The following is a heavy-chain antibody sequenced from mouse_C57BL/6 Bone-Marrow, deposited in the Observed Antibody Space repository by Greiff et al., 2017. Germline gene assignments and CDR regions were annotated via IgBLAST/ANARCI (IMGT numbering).Heavy chain of an antibody. CDR3: ARSGGYYRFAY. CDR1: GYTFTSYW. D-gene: IGHD2-3*01. J-gene: IGHJ3*01. Sequence: QVQLQQPGAELVMPGASVKLSCKASGYTFTSYWMHWVKQRPGQGLEWIGEIDPSDSYTNYNQKFKGKSTLTVDKSSSTAYMQLSSLTSEDSAVYYWARSGGYYRFAYWGQGTLVTVSA. CDR2: IDPSDSYT. V-gene: IGHV1-69*01.